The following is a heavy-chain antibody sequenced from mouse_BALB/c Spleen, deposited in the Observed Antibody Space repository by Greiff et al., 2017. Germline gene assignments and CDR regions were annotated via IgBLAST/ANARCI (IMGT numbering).Heavy chain of an antibody. CDR1: GFTFSDYY. Sequence: EVHLVESGGGLVKPGGSLKLSCAASGFTFSDYYMYWVRQTPEKRLEWVATISDGGSYTYYPDSVKGRFTISRDNAKNNLYLQMSSLKSEDTAMYYCARVYDGYYLAWFAYWGQGTLVTVSA. CDR3: ARVYDGYYLAWFAY. V-gene: IGHV5-4*02. D-gene: IGHD2-3*01. CDR2: ISDGGSYT. J-gene: IGHJ3*01.